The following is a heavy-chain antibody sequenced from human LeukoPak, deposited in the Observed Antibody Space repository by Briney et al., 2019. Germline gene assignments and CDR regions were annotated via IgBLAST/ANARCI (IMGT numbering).Heavy chain of an antibody. J-gene: IGHJ4*01. Sequence: SETLSLTCAVSGGSISSSSYYWGWIRQPPGKGLECIGSIYHSGSTYFNPSLKSRVTIAVDTSRNQFSLKLRSVTAADTAVYYCAGYYDTSGTSPPFDYWGHGTLVTVSS. D-gene: IGHD3-22*01. CDR1: GGSISSSSYY. CDR2: IYHSGST. CDR3: AGYYDTSGTSPPFDY. V-gene: IGHV4-39*07.